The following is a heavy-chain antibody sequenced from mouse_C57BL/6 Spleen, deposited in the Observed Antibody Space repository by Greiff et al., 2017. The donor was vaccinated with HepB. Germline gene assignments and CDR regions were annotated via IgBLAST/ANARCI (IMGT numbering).Heavy chain of an antibody. CDR1: GYSFTDYN. CDR2: INPNYGTT. Sequence: VQLKQSGPELVKPGASVKISCKASGYSFTDYNMNWVKQSNGKSLEWIGVINPNYGTTSFNQKFKGKATLTVDQSSSTAYMQLNSLTSEDSAVYYCARSLYGNLPLYYAMDYWGQGTSVTVSS. D-gene: IGHD2-1*01. V-gene: IGHV1-39*01. CDR3: ARSLYGNLPLYYAMDY. J-gene: IGHJ4*01.